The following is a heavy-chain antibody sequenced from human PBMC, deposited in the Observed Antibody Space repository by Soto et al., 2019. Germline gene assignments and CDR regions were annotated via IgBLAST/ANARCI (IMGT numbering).Heavy chain of an antibody. Sequence: GGSLRRYCVASGFTCSSYGMHWVRQAPGKGLEWVAVISYDGSNKYYVDSVKGRFTISRDNSKNTLYLQMNSLRAEDTAVYYCAKVGVAAPFDYWGQGTLVTVSS. J-gene: IGHJ4*02. CDR1: GFTCSSYG. V-gene: IGHV3-30*18. CDR2: ISYDGSNK. CDR3: AKVGVAAPFDY. D-gene: IGHD6-13*01.